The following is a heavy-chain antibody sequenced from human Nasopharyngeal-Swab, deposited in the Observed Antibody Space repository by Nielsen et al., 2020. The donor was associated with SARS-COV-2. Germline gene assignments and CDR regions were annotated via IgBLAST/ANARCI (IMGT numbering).Heavy chain of an antibody. J-gene: IGHJ6*02. CDR3: ARIIEVNTSYYYYGMDV. V-gene: IGHV2-26*01. Sequence: WIRQQAGKALEWLAHIFSNDEKSYSTSLKSRLTISKDTSKSQVVLTMTNMDPVDTATYYCARIIEVNTSYYYYGMDVWGQGTTVTVSS. D-gene: IGHD3-22*01. CDR2: IFSNDEK.